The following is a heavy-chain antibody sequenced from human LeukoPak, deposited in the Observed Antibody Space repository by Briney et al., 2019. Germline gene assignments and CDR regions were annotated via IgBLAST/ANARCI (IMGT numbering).Heavy chain of an antibody. CDR1: GGSISSSSYY. J-gene: IGHJ5*02. V-gene: IGHV4-39*07. CDR2: IHYSGST. D-gene: IGHD6-13*01. Sequence: PSETLTLTCTVSGGSISSSSYYWGWIRQPPGKGLECIGSIHYSGSTYFNPSLKSRVTISVDTSKNQFSLKLSSVTAADTAVYYCARDPAAGKNWFDPWGQGTLVTVSS. CDR3: ARDPAAGKNWFDP.